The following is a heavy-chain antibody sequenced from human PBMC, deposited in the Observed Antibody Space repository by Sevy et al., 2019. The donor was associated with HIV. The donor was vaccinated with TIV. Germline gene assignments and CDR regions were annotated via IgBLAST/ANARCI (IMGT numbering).Heavy chain of an antibody. CDR1: GFTFSDHD. J-gene: IGHJ4*02. CDR2: TRNKADSYTT. CDR3: ATHAGIAAAGRVFDY. Sequence: GGYLRLSCAASGFTFSDHDMEWVRQAPGKGLEWVGRTRNKADSYTTEYAASVKGRFTISRDDSKNTLYLQMNSLKTEDTAVYYCATHAGIAAAGRVFDYWGQGALVTFSS. D-gene: IGHD6-13*01. V-gene: IGHV3-72*01.